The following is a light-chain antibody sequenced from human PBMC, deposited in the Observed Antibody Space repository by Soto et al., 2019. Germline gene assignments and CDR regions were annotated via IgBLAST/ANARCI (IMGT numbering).Light chain of an antibody. J-gene: IGKJ3*01. Sequence: DIQMTQSPSSLSASIGDRVIITCQASQDIDNHLNWYQQKSGSAPKLLIYEASNLETGVPARFSGGGSGTDFSLTIAGLQPEDLATYFCQQFYNFPLTFGPGTKVDFK. CDR1: QDIDNH. CDR2: EAS. CDR3: QQFYNFPLT. V-gene: IGKV1-33*01.